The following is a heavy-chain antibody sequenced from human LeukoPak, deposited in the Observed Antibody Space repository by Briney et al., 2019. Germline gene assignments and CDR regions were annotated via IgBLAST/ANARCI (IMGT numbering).Heavy chain of an antibody. Sequence: GASVKVSCKVSGYTFTYYYMHWVQQAPGKGLEWMGLVDPEDGETIYAEKFQGRVTITADTSTDTAYMELSSLRSEDTAVYYCATGLPPSMQFDYWGQGTLVTVSS. J-gene: IGHJ4*02. CDR1: GYTFTYYY. V-gene: IGHV1-69-2*01. CDR2: VDPEDGET. CDR3: ATGLPPSMQFDY. D-gene: IGHD2/OR15-2a*01.